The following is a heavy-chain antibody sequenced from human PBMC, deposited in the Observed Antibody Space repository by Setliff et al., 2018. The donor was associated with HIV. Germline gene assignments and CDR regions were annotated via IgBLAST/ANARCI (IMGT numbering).Heavy chain of an antibody. CDR2: ISQDAKET. J-gene: IGHJ4*02. V-gene: IGHV3-7*03. CDR1: GFTFSDYY. D-gene: IGHD3-22*01. CDR3: ARVGTQENSVYRSLAH. Sequence: GGSLRLSCAVSGFTFSDYYMDWVRQAPGKGLEWVGRTISQDAKETYYVDSVKGRFTISRDNAKNSLFLQMNSLRAEDTAVYYCARVGTQENSVYRSLAHWGQGTLVTVSS.